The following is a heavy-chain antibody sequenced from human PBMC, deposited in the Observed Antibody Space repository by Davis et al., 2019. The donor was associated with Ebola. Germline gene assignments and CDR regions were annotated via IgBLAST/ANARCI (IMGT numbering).Heavy chain of an antibody. J-gene: IGHJ4*02. Sequence: AASVKVSCKASGYTFISYYMHWVRQAPGQRLEWMEGIIPVFATTNYAQKFQGRVTITADESTSTAYMELSSLRSEDTAVYYCARDRASRYGEFDYWGQGTLVTVSS. CDR3: ARDRASRYGEFDY. CDR1: GYTFISYY. V-gene: IGHV1-69*13. CDR2: IIPVFATT. D-gene: IGHD4-17*01.